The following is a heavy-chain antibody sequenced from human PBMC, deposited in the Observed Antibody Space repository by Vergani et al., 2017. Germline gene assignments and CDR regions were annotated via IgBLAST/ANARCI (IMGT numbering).Heavy chain of an antibody. V-gene: IGHV3-23*01. Sequence: EAQLLESGGGLLQPGGSLRLSCAASGFTFSSYAMSWVRQAPGKGLEWISAISGSGGSTYYADSVKGRFTISRDNSKNTLYLQMNSLRAEDTAVYYCAREREVAVADIWGRGTLVTVSS. CDR3: AREREVAVADI. J-gene: IGHJ4*02. CDR2: ISGSGGST. CDR1: GFTFSSYA. D-gene: IGHD6-19*01.